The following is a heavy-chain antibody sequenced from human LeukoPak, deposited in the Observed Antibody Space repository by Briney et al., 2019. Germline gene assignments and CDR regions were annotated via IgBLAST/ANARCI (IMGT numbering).Heavy chain of an antibody. J-gene: IGHJ4*02. CDR3: AKVTSGY. CDR2: IGDGDGTT. CDR1: GITFSTNS. D-gene: IGHD3-10*01. V-gene: IGHV3-23*01. Sequence: GGSLRLSCAATGITFSTNSMRWVRQAPGRGLEWVSAIGDGDGTTFYADSVKGRFSISRDNSKNTLYLQMSSLRDEDTAVYYCAKVTSGYWGQGTLVTVSS.